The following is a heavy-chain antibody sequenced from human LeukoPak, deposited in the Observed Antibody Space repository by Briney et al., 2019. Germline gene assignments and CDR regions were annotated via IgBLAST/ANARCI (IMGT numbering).Heavy chain of an antibody. Sequence: GGSLRLSCAASGFTFSSYEMNWVRQAPGKGLEWVSYISSSGSTIYYADSVKGRFTISRDNAKNSLYLQMNRLRAEDTAVYYCAREGNPSRYFDQGGEGPLVRVSS. J-gene: IGHJ4*02. CDR1: GFTFSSYE. V-gene: IGHV3-48*03. CDR2: ISSSGSTI. D-gene: IGHD2-2*01. CDR3: AREGNPSRYFDQ.